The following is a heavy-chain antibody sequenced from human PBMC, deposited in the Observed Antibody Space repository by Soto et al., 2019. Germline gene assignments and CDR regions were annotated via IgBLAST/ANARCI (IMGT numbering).Heavy chain of an antibody. Sequence: SETLYLTCTVSGGSVSSGSYYWSWIRQPPGKGLEWIGYNYYSGGTNYNPSLKSRVTISADTSKNQFSLKLSSVTAADTAVYYCARGGGVTATFDYWGQGTLVTVSS. J-gene: IGHJ4*02. V-gene: IGHV4-61*01. D-gene: IGHD5-18*01. CDR2: NYYSGGT. CDR1: GGSVSSGSYY. CDR3: ARGGGVTATFDY.